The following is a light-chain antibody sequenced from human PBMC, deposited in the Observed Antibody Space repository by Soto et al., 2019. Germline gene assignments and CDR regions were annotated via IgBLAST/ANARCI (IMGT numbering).Light chain of an antibody. Sequence: EIVLTQSPGTLSLYQGERATLSCRASRSVSRSYLAWYQQKPGQAPRLLIYGASSRATGIPDRFSGSGSGTDFTLTISRLEPEDFAVYYCQQRSNWPPGITFGQGTRLEIK. CDR3: QQRSNWPPGIT. V-gene: IGKV3D-20*02. CDR1: RSVSRSY. CDR2: GAS. J-gene: IGKJ5*01.